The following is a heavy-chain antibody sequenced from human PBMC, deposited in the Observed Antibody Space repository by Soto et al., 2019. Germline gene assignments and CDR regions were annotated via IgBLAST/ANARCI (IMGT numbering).Heavy chain of an antibody. Sequence: SQTLSLTCAVSGDSISSNSAAWNWIRQSPSRGLEWLGRTYYRSRWNNDYAVSVESRMTIKADTSKNQFSLQVNSVSPEDTAVYYCALGTTQLNWFDPWGQGVLVTVSS. V-gene: IGHV6-1*01. J-gene: IGHJ5*02. CDR3: ALGTTQLNWFDP. D-gene: IGHD1-1*01. CDR1: GDSISSNSAA. CDR2: TYYRSRWNN.